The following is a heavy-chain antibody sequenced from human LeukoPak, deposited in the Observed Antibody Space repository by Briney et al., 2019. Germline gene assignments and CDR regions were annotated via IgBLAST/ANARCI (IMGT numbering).Heavy chain of an antibody. D-gene: IGHD3-22*01. CDR1: GFTFSSYS. CDR2: ISSSSTTI. CDR3: ARVSRPGSYYYNTSGYRPLDY. Sequence: GGSLRLSCAASGFTFSSYSMSWVRQAPGKGLEWVSYISSSSTTIYYADSVKGRFTISRDNAKNSLYLQMNSLRAEDTAVYYCARVSRPGSYYYNTSGYRPLDYWGQGTLVTVSS. V-gene: IGHV3-48*04. J-gene: IGHJ4*02.